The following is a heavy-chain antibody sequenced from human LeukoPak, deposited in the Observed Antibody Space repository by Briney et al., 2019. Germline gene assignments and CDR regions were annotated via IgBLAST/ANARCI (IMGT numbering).Heavy chain of an antibody. CDR1: GFTFSSYG. V-gene: IGHV3-30*18. CDR2: ISYDGSNK. CDR3: AKDRTYGGNSQMGVDY. J-gene: IGHJ4*02. D-gene: IGHD4-23*01. Sequence: GRSLRLSCAASGFTFSSYGMHWVRQAPGKGLEWVAVISYDGSNKYYADSVKGRFTISRDNSKNTLYLQMNSLRAEDTAAYYCAKDRTYGGNSQMGVDYWGQGTLVTVSS.